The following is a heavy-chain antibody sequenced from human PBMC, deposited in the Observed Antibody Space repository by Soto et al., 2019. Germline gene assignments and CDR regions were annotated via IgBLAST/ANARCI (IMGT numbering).Heavy chain of an antibody. CDR1: GFTFSSYA. CDR2: ISGSGDST. Sequence: EVQLLESGGGLVQPGGSLRLSCAASGFTFSSYAMSWVRQAPGKGLEWVSAISGSGDSTYYADSVKGRFTISRDNSKNTLYLQMNSLRVEDTAVYSCAKVTSGGSTWYYYFYGMDVWGQGTTVTVSS. J-gene: IGHJ6*02. V-gene: IGHV3-23*01. D-gene: IGHD2-2*01. CDR3: AKVTSGGSTWYYYFYGMDV.